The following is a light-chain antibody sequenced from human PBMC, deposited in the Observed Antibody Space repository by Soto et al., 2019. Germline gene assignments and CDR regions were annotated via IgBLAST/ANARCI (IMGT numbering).Light chain of an antibody. J-gene: IGKJ2*01. CDR3: QQYRGKPFT. CDR2: DAS. CDR1: QSIDSW. V-gene: IGKV1-5*01. Sequence: GDRVTIACRASQSIDSWLAWYQQKPGKAPKFLIYDASDLESGVPSRFSGSGSGTEFTLTITSLQPDDFATYYCQQYRGKPFTFGQGTKLEIK.